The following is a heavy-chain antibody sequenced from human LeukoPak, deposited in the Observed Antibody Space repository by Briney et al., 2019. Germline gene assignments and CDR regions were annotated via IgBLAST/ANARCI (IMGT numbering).Heavy chain of an antibody. V-gene: IGHV4-59*01. J-gene: IGHJ4*02. CDR2: FHYSGSA. Sequence: PAETLSLTCTVSGDSISSYHCSWIRQPPGKGLEWIAYFHYSGSATYNPSLKSRVTISMDTSKNQFSLKLSSVSPADTAVYYCARDIRSVGEILYFDYWGQGALVTVSS. CDR3: ARDIRSVGEILYFDY. D-gene: IGHD1-26*01. CDR1: GDSISSYH.